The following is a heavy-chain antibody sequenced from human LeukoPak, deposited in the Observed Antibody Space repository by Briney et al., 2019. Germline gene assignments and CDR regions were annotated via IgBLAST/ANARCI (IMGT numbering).Heavy chain of an antibody. CDR3: ARNHILGYWHFDL. V-gene: IGHV3-53*01. D-gene: IGHD1-26*01. CDR2: IYSGGSA. CDR1: GFTVSSNY. J-gene: IGHJ2*01. Sequence: GSLRLSCTVAGFTVSSNYMSWVRQAPGKGLELVSIIYSGGSAYYADSVSGRFTISRDNSKNTVYLQMNSLRAEDTAVYYCARNHILGYWHFDLWGRGTLVTVSS.